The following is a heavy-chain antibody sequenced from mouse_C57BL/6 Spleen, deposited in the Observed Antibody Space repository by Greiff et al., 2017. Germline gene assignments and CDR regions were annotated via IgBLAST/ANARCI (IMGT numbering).Heavy chain of an antibody. D-gene: IGHD1-1*01. CDR1: GYTFTSYW. Sequence: QVQLQQSGAELVMPGASVKLSCKASGYTFTSYWMHWVKQRPGQGLEWIGEIDPSDSYTNYNQKFKGKSTLTVDKSSSTAYMQLSSLTSEDSAVYYCAREDYGYWGQGTTLTVSS. J-gene: IGHJ2*01. CDR2: IDPSDSYT. V-gene: IGHV1-69*01. CDR3: AREDYGY.